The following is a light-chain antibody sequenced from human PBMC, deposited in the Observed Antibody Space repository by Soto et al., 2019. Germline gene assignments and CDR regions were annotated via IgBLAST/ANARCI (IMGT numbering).Light chain of an antibody. J-gene: IGKJ2*01. Sequence: DIQMTQSPSSLSASVGDRVTITCRASQTISSRLAWYQQKPGQAPTLLIYKATNLQTGVASRFSGSGSGTEFSLTISSLQPDDFAVYYCQQYNEFQYTFGQGTRLDI. CDR3: QQYNEFQYT. CDR1: QTISSR. CDR2: KAT. V-gene: IGKV1-5*03.